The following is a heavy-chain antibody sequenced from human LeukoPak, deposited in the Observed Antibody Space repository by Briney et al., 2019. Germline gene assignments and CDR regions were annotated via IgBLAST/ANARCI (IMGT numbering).Heavy chain of an antibody. V-gene: IGHV4-4*07. Sequence: SSETLSLTCTVSGASITSFYYNWIRQSAGKGLEWIGRIHTNGGTDYRPSLDSRVTKSVDTSKKQISLKLTSVTAADTAVYFCSRGGGYGGYWGQGILVTVSS. CDR2: IHTNGGT. J-gene: IGHJ4*02. D-gene: IGHD5-12*01. CDR3: SRGGGYGGY. CDR1: GASITSFY.